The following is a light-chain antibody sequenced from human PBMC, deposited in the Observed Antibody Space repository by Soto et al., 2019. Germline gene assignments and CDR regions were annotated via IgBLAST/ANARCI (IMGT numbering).Light chain of an antibody. J-gene: IGLJ1*01. V-gene: IGLV2-14*01. CDR2: EVS. CDR3: SSYSSSTAYL. CDR1: SSDVGGYDY. Sequence: AVVTQPASVAGSPGQSITISCTGTSSDVGGYDYVSWYQLHPGKAPKLMVFEVSNRPSGVSYRFSGSKSGNTASLTISGLQAEDESDYFCSSYSSSTAYLFGTGTKLTVL.